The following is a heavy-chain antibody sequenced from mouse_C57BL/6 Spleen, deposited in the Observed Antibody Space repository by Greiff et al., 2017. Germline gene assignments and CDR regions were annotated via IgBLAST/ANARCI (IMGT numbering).Heavy chain of an antibody. V-gene: IGHV1-52*01. CDR3: ASGDDGYPFDY. J-gene: IGHJ2*01. CDR2: IDPSDSET. D-gene: IGHD2-3*01. CDR1: GYTFTSYW. Sequence: QVQLQQPGAELVRPGSSVKLSCKASGYTFTSYWMHWVKQRPIQGLEWIGNIDPSDSETHYNQKFKDKATLTVDKSSSTAYMQLSSLTSEDSAVYYCASGDDGYPFDYWGQGTTLTVSS.